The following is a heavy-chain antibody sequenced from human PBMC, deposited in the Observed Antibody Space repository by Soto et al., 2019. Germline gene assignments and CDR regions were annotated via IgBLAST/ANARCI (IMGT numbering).Heavy chain of an antibody. D-gene: IGHD4-4*01. Sequence: QVQLVQSGAEVKKPGSSVRVSCKASGGTLRSHAINWVRQAPGQGLEWMGGIIPIFGSPNYAQKFQARAPITAADSSITAYMELSSLSSEETAAYYWAGTVEIPYYQGMDVWGQGTPATVPS. V-gene: IGHV1-69*01. CDR3: AGTVEIPYYQGMDV. CDR1: GGTLRSHA. J-gene: IGHJ6*02. CDR2: IIPIFGSP.